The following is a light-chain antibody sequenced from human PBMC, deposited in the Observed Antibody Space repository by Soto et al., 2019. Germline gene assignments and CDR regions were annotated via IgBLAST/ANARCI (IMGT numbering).Light chain of an antibody. CDR1: QTISSW. CDR3: QHYNSYSQA. CDR2: KAS. V-gene: IGKV1-5*03. Sequence: DIQMTQSPSTLSASVGDGVTVTCRASQTISSWLAWYQQKPGEAPKLLIYKASTLKSGVPSRFSGSGSGTEFTLTISSLQPDDFATYYCQHYNSYSQAFGQGTKVDIK. J-gene: IGKJ1*01.